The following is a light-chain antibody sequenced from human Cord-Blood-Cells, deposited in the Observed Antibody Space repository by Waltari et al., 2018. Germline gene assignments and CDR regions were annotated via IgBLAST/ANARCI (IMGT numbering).Light chain of an antibody. V-gene: IGKV3-15*01. CDR3: QQYNNWPPLT. J-gene: IGKJ4*01. Sequence: EIVMTQSPATLSVSPGERATLSCRASQSVSSNLALYQQKPGQAPRLLIYGASTRATGIPARVSGSGSGTEFTLTISSLQSEDFAVYYCQQYNNWPPLTFGGGTKVEIK. CDR2: GAS. CDR1: QSVSSN.